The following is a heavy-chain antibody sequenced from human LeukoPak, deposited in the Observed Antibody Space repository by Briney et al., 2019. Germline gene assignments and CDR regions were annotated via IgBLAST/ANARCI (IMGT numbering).Heavy chain of an antibody. D-gene: IGHD2-2*01. CDR2: ISYDGSNK. CDR1: GFIFSDYG. V-gene: IGHV3-30*18. Sequence: GRSLRLSCAASGFIFSDYGMHWVRQAPGKGLDWVAVISYDGSNKYYADSVKGRFTISRDNSKNTLYLQMNSLRAEDTAVYYCAKDSDRCSGTSCYLDYWGQGTLVTVPS. J-gene: IGHJ4*02. CDR3: AKDSDRCSGTSCYLDY.